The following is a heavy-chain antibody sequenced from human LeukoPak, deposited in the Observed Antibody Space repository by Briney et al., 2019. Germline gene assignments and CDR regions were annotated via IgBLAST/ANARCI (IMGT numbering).Heavy chain of an antibody. Sequence: PSETLSLTCTVSGGSISSYYWSWLRQPPGKGLEWIGYIYYSGSTNYNPSLKSRVTISVDTSKNQFSLKLSSVTAADTAVYYCARGGYGDYVGYYMDVWGKGTTVTISS. D-gene: IGHD4-17*01. V-gene: IGHV4-59*01. CDR2: IYYSGST. CDR3: ARGGYGDYVGYYMDV. J-gene: IGHJ6*03. CDR1: GGSISSYY.